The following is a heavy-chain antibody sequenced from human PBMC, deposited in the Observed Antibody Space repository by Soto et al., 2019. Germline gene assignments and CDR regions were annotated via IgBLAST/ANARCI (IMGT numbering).Heavy chain of an antibody. V-gene: IGHV4-31*03. J-gene: IGHJ2*01. CDR1: CGSISSGGYY. CDR3: ARSPKINRNGFDL. CDR2: IYYSGST. Sequence: QVQLQESGPGLVKPSQTLSLTCTVSCGSISSGGYYWSWIRQHPGKCLEWIGYIYYSGSTYYNPSLKSRVTISVDTSKDQFSLKLSSVTAADTAVYYCARSPKINRNGFDLWGRGTLVTVSS.